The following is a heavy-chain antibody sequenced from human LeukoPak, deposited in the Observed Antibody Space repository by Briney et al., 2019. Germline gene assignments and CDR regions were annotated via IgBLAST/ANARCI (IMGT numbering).Heavy chain of an antibody. CDR3: ARGLSRWSTPTSSYYYRMDV. D-gene: IGHD4-23*01. Sequence: ASVKVSCKASGYNFISYGISWVRQAPGQGLEWMGWISVDNGNTKYAQKFQGRVTMTTETSTSTAYMELRSLRSEDTAFYYCARGLSRWSTPTSSYYYRMDVWGQGTTVVVSS. CDR2: ISVDNGNT. J-gene: IGHJ6*02. CDR1: GYNFISYG. V-gene: IGHV1-18*01.